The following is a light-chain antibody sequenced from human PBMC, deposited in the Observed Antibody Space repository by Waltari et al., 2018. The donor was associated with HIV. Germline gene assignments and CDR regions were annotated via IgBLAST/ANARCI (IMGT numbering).Light chain of an antibody. Sequence: DIVMTQSPDSLPVSLGERATMNCRSSRTVYFNSNNQNYLAWYQRKPGQSPKVLIYWASTLASGVPGRFSGSGSGTDFNLTISSLQADDVAVYYCQQYYTIESTFGGGTKVEIK. V-gene: IGKV4-1*01. CDR1: RTVYFNSNNQNY. CDR3: QQYYTIEST. J-gene: IGKJ4*01. CDR2: WAS.